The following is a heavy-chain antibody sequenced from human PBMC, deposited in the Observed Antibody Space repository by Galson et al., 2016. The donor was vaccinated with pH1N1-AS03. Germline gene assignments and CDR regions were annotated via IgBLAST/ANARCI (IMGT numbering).Heavy chain of an antibody. J-gene: IGHJ5*02. CDR2: IEWDDDK. V-gene: IGHV2-70*11. D-gene: IGHD1-26*01. CDR3: ARGYSGSYFPGCDP. Sequence: PALVKPPQTLTVTCTFSGFSLTTSGLSVSWIRQPPGKALEWLARIEWDDDKSYTKPLKTRLTISHDTSKSQVVLTMTDMHPVDTATYVCARGYSGSYFPGCDPWGQGPLVTVSS. CDR1: GFSLTTSGLS.